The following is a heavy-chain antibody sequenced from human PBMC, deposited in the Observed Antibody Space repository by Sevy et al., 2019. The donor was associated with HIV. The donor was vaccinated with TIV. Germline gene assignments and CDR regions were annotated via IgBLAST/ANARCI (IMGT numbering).Heavy chain of an antibody. V-gene: IGHV1-24*01. J-gene: IGHJ4*02. D-gene: IGHD3-22*01. CDR3: ATTKDYYESSGDPFDY. CDR1: GYTLTKLS. CDR2: FDPEDGKR. Sequence: ASVKVSCKVSGYTLTKLSMHWVRQVRGKGLEWMGSFDPEDGKRIYAQKFQGRFTMTEATSTDTGYLDLNSLRSEDSAVYFCATTKDYYESSGDPFDYWGQGTLVTVSS.